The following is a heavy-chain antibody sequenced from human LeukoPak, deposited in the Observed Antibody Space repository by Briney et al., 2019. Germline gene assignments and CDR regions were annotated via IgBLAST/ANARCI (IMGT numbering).Heavy chain of an antibody. CDR1: GGTFSSYA. J-gene: IGHJ3*02. CDR2: TIPIFGTA. CDR3: ARADPHYYDSSGYYSHAFDI. V-gene: IGHV1-69*13. D-gene: IGHD3-22*01. Sequence: SVKVSCKASGGTFSSYAISWVRPAPGQGLEWMGGTIPIFGTANYAQKFQGRVTITADESTSTAYTELSSLRSEDTAVYYCARADPHYYDSSGYYSHAFDIWGQGTMVTVSS.